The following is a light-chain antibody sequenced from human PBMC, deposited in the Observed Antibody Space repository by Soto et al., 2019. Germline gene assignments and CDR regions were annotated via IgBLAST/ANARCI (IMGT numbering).Light chain of an antibody. J-gene: IGKJ1*01. CDR1: QSVSNSY. CDR2: DAS. V-gene: IGKV3-20*01. Sequence: EIVLTQSPGTLSLSPGERATLSCRASQSVSNSYLAWYQQKPGQAPRLLIYDASRRATGIPDRFSGSGSGTDFTLTISRLEPEDFAVYYCQQYGSSPSWTFGQGTKVDIK. CDR3: QQYGSSPSWT.